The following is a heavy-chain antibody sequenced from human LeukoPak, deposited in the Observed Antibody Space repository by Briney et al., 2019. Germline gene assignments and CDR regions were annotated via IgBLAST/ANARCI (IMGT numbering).Heavy chain of an antibody. V-gene: IGHV3-49*04. CDR2: IRSKTYGETT. CDR3: TRGIAKTGMNC. CDR1: GFTFGDNA. D-gene: IGHD6-19*01. Sequence: GGSLRLSCTASGFTFGDNAMTWVRQAPGRGLEWVGLIRSKTYGETTEYAASVKGRFTISRDDSKSIAYLQINSLKSEDTAVYYCTRGIAKTGMNCWGQGTLVTVSA. J-gene: IGHJ4*02.